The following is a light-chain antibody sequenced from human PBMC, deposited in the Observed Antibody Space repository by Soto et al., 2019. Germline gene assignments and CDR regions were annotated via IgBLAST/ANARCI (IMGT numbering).Light chain of an antibody. CDR2: DAS. CDR1: QSVNTF. Sequence: DIQMTQSPSSLSASIGDRVTITCRASQSVNTFLNWYQHKPGRAPRLLIYDASSLHDGVPSRFSGSGSETEFTLTITSLQPEYFASYYCQQSITTPSITFGQGTRLEIK. J-gene: IGKJ5*01. V-gene: IGKV1-39*01. CDR3: QQSITTPSIT.